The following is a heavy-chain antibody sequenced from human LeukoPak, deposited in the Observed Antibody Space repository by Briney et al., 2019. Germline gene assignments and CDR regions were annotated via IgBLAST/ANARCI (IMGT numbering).Heavy chain of an antibody. CDR3: ARDWNYYDNSGFYGEY. D-gene: IGHD3-22*01. Sequence: GRSLRLSCAASGFTFSTYGMHWVRQAPGKGLEWVANIKQDGSQTYYVDSVKGRFTISRDNAKKSLYLQMNSLRAEDTAVYYCARDWNYYDNSGFYGEYWGQGTLVTVSS. CDR2: IKQDGSQT. V-gene: IGHV3-7*04. CDR1: GFTFSTYG. J-gene: IGHJ4*02.